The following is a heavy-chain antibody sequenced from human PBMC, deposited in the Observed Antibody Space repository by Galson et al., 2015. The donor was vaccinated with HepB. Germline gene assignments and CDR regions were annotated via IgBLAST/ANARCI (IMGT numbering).Heavy chain of an antibody. V-gene: IGHV3-21*01. CDR3: ARDRGYCSSTSCSPGAFDI. CDR1: GFTFSSSS. Sequence: SLRLSCAASGFTFSSSSMNWVRQAPGKGLEWVSSISSSSSYIYYADSVKGRFTISRDNAKNSLYLQMNSLRAEDTAVYYCARDRGYCSSTSCSPGAFDIWGQGTMVTVSS. J-gene: IGHJ3*02. CDR2: ISSSSSYI. D-gene: IGHD2-2*01.